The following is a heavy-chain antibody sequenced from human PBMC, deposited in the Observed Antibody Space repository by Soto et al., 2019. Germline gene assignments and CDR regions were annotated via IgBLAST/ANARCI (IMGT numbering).Heavy chain of an antibody. V-gene: IGHV1-18*01. CDR2: ISTDNTHR. CDR3: ARDRPGISVIRAVKTYNYFDP. D-gene: IGHD3-10*01. CDR1: GYNFLTYG. Sequence: GASVKVSCKASGYNFLTYGISWLRQAPGRGLEWMGWISTDNTHRNYAQNFQERVTMTTDTSTNTASMELRSLSSDDTAIYYCARDRPGISVIRAVKTYNYFDPWGQGTLVTVSS. J-gene: IGHJ5*02.